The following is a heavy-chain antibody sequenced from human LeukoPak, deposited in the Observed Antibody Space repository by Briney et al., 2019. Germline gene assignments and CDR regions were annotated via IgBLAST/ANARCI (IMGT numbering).Heavy chain of an antibody. J-gene: IGHJ4*02. D-gene: IGHD2-15*01. Sequence: FSDSGDSTYYADSVKGRFTISRDNSKNTLYLQMNSLRAEDTAVYYCAKDGSLTRFDYWGQEILVTVSS. V-gene: IGHV3-23*01. CDR2: FSDSGDST. CDR3: AKDGSLTRFDY.